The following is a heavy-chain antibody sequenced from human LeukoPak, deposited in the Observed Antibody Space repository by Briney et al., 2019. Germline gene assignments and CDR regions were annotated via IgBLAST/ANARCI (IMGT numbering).Heavy chain of an antibody. J-gene: IGHJ4*02. CDR2: VSYEGRTQ. D-gene: IGHD5-12*01. CDR3: AKVIVAGYYFDY. Sequence: GGSLRLSRAASGFTFSNYGMHWVRQSPGQGLEWVAVVSYEGRTQYYADSVKGRFTISRDNSKNTLFLQMNSLRAEDTAVYYCAKVIVAGYYFDYWGQGTLVTVSS. CDR1: GFTFSNYG. V-gene: IGHV3-30*18.